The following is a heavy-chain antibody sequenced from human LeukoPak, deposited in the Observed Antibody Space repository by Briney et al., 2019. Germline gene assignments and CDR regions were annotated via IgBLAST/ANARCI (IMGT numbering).Heavy chain of an antibody. CDR3: ASYCSSTSCYTDGFDY. CDR1: GGSISSDDYY. CDR2: IYYSGST. D-gene: IGHD2-2*02. V-gene: IGHV4-30-4*08. Sequence: SQTLSLTCTVSGGSISSDDYYWSWIRQPPGKGLEWIGYIYYSGSTYYNPSLKSRVTISVDTSKNQFSLKLSSVTAADTAVYYCASYCSSTSCYTDGFDYWGQGTLVTVSS. J-gene: IGHJ4*02.